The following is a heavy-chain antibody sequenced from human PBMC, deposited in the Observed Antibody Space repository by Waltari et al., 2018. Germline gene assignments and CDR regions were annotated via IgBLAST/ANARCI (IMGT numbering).Heavy chain of an antibody. CDR1: GYTFTDYY. J-gene: IGHJ4*02. V-gene: IGHV1-69-2*01. CDR2: VDPEEGET. D-gene: IGHD3-10*01. Sequence: EVQLVQSGAEVKKPGATVKISCKASGYTFTDYYMHWVQQAPGKGLEWMGRVDPEEGETIDAEKFQGRVTITADTSTDTAYMELSSLRSEDTAVYYWATGGITMVRGGWGQGTLVTVSS. CDR3: ATGGITMVRGG.